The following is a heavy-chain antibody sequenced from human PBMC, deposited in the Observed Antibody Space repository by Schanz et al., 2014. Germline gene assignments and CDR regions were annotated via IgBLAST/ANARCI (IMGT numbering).Heavy chain of an antibody. CDR2: IYHSGST. CDR3: ARKAPDYYASGSKNWFDP. J-gene: IGHJ5*02. CDR1: GGSISSSNW. D-gene: IGHD3-10*01. V-gene: IGHV4-4*02. Sequence: QVQLQESGPGLVKPSGTLSLTCAVSGGSISSSNWWSWVRQPPGKGLEWIGEIYHSGSTNYKPSLKSRVTISVDTSKNQFSLKLYSVTAADTAVYYCARKAPDYYASGSKNWFDPWGQGTLVTVSS.